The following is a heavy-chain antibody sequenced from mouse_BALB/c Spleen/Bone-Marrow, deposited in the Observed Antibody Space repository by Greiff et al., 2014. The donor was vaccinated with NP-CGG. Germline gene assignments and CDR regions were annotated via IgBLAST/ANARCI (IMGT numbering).Heavy chain of an antibody. Sequence: VQLQQSXAELARPGASVKMSCRASGYTFTTYTMHWVKQRPGQGLEWIGYINPSSGYTYYNQKFKDKATLTADKSSSAAYLQLSSLTSEDSAVYYCARVYGNYDAMDYWGQGTSVTVSS. CDR3: ARVYGNYDAMDY. CDR1: GYTFTTYT. V-gene: IGHV1-4*01. J-gene: IGHJ4*01. CDR2: INPSSGYT. D-gene: IGHD2-1*01.